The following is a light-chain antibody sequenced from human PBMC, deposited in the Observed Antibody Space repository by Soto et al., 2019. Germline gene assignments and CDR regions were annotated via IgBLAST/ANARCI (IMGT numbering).Light chain of an antibody. CDR1: QSVSSY. J-gene: IGKJ5*01. V-gene: IGKV3-11*01. CDR2: EAS. CDR3: QQRSNWPIT. Sequence: EIVLTQSPATLSLSRGERATLSCGASQSVSSYLAWYQQKPGQAPRLLFYEASYRATGISARFSGIGSGTDFTLTISSLEKEDVAVYYCQQRSNWPITFGQGTRLEIK.